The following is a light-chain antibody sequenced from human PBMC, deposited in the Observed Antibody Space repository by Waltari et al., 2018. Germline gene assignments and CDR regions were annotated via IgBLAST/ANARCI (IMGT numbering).Light chain of an antibody. J-gene: IGKJ1*01. CDR2: RAS. CDR3: QQHGTLPAT. Sequence: EIVFTQSPGTASLSPGERVTLSCRASQTVGSSSLAWYQQKPGQAHRLVISRASRRATGIPDRFSGSGSGTDFSLTISRLEPEDFAVYYCQQHGTLPATFGQGTKVEIK. CDR1: QTVGSSS. V-gene: IGKV3-20*01.